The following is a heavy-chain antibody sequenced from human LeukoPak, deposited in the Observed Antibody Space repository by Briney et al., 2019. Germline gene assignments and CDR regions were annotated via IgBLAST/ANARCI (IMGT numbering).Heavy chain of an antibody. CDR3: AKALKLDYGDYYYYYMDV. CDR2: ISGSGGNT. D-gene: IGHD4-17*01. CDR1: GFTFSSYS. Sequence: GGSLSLSCVGSGFTFSSYSMNWVRQAPGKGLEWVSSISGSGGNTYYADSVKGRFTISRDNSKNTLYLQMNSLRAEDTAVYYCAKALKLDYGDYYYYYMDVWGKGTTVTVSS. V-gene: IGHV3-23*01. J-gene: IGHJ6*03.